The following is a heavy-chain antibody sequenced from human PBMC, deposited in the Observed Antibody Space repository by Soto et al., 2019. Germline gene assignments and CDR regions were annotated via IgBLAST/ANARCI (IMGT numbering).Heavy chain of an antibody. J-gene: IGHJ6*02. CDR2: IWYDGSNK. V-gene: IGHV3-33*01. CDR3: ARIRQPVYYYGMDV. CDR1: GFTFSSYG. D-gene: IGHD6-13*01. Sequence: GGSLRLSCAASGFTFSSYGMHWVRQAPGKGLEWVAVIWYDGSNKYYADSVKGRFTISRDNSKNTLYLQMNSLRAEDTAVYYCARIRQPVYYYGMDVWGQGTTVTVSS.